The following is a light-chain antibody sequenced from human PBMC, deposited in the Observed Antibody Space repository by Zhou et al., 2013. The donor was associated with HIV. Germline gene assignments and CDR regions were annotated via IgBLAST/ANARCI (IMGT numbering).Light chain of an antibody. Sequence: EIVLTQSPGTLSLSPGERATLSCRASQTVTSNYLAWYQQKPGQAPRLLIDGASNRATGIPGRFSGSGSGTDFTLTISRLEPEDFAVYYCQQYGSSPRITFGPGTKVDIK. CDR3: QQYGSSPRIT. CDR2: GAS. V-gene: IGKV3-20*01. CDR1: QTVTSNY. J-gene: IGKJ3*01.